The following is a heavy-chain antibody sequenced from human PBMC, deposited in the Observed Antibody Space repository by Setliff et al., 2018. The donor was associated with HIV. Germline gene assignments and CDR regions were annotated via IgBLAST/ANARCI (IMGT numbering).Heavy chain of an antibody. V-gene: IGHV4-34*01. D-gene: IGHD2-21*01. J-gene: IGHJ4*02. CDR1: GEPFNGFY. CDR2: VNPTGRP. CDR3: ATTGQGRAYFDF. Sequence: SETLSLTCTVSGEPFNGFYWTWIRQPPGKGLEWIGDVNPTGRPNYSPSLKSRVTMSLGTSKNQFSLNLKSVTAADTALYYCATTGQGRAYFDFWGQGSLVTVSS.